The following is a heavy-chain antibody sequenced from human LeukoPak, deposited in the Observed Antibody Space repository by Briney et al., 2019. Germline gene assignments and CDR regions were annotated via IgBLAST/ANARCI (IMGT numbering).Heavy chain of an antibody. V-gene: IGHV3-11*06. J-gene: IGHJ4*02. CDR2: ISGTSSYT. CDR3: ARELMGLTMIVVVNPIDY. CDR1: GFTFSDYY. D-gene: IGHD3-22*01. Sequence: PGGSLRLSCAASGFTFSDYYMSWIRQAPGKGLEWVSYISGTSSYTTYADSVKGRFTISRDNAKNSLFLQMNSLRAEDTAVYYCARELMGLTMIVVVNPIDYWGQGTLVTVSS.